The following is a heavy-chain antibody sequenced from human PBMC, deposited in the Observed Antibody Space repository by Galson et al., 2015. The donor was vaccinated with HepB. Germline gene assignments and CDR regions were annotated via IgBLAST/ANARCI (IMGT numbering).Heavy chain of an antibody. J-gene: IGHJ4*02. CDR3: ARVKPPYCTNGVCYPARRYFDY. CDR2: ISAYNGNT. V-gene: IGHV1-18*01. CDR1: GYTFTSYG. Sequence: SVKVSCKASGYTFTSYGISWVRQAPGQGLEWMGWISAYNGNTNYAQKPQGRVTMTTDTSTSTAYMELRSLRSDDTAVYYCARVKPPYCTNGVCYPARRYFDYWGQGTLVTVSS. D-gene: IGHD2-8*01.